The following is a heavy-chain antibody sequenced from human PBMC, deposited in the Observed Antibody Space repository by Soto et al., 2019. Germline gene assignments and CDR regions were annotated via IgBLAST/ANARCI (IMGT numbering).Heavy chain of an antibody. CDR1: GGSISSYY. CDR2: IYYSGST. J-gene: IGHJ5*02. Sequence: SETLSLTCTVSGGSISSYYWSWIRQPPGKGLEWIGYIYYSGSTNYNPSLKSRVTISVDTSKNQFSLKLSSVTAADTAVYYCARAREPAANSPRPNWFDPWGQGTLVTVSS. D-gene: IGHD2-2*01. V-gene: IGHV4-59*01. CDR3: ARAREPAANSPRPNWFDP.